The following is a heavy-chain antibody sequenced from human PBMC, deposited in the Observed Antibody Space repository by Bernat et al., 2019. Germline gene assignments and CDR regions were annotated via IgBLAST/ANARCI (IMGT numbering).Heavy chain of an antibody. Sequence: EVQLVESGGGLVKPGGSLRLSCAASGFTFSSYSMNWVRQAPGKGLEWVSSISSSSSYIYYADSVKGRFTISRDNAKNSLYLQMNSLRAEDTAVYYCARDLPQDSVVVPAAIGYWGQGTLVTVSS. CDR3: ARDLPQDSVVVPAAIGY. V-gene: IGHV3-21*01. J-gene: IGHJ4*02. CDR2: ISSSSSYI. D-gene: IGHD2-2*01. CDR1: GFTFSSYS.